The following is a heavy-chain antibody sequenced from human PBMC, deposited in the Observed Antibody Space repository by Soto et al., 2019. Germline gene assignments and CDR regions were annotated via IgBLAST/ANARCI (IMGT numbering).Heavy chain of an antibody. CDR2: VYFRGRT. CDR3: ATRITVFGLLIPPFDP. V-gene: IGHV4-59*03. D-gene: IGHD3-3*01. CDR1: GVSTIDYY. Sequence: PSETLSLTCTFSGVSTIDYYWTWIRQPPGQGLEWLGYVYFRGRTNYNPSLKSRVTMSVDTSKNQFSLRLSSVTAADTAIYYCATRITVFGLLIPPFDPWGQGTQVTVSS. J-gene: IGHJ5*02.